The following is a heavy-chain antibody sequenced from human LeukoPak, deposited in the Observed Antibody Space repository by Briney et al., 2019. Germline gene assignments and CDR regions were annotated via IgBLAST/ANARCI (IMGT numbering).Heavy chain of an antibody. CDR1: GFTFSSYE. J-gene: IGHJ4*02. CDR3: ARQVAGTDY. V-gene: IGHV3-48*03. D-gene: IGHD6-19*01. CDR2: ISSSGSTI. Sequence: GGSLRLPCAASGFTFSSYEMNWVRQAPGKGLEWVSYISSSGSTIYYADSVKGRFTISRDNAKNSLYLQMDSLRAEDTAVYYCARQVAGTDYWGQGTLVTVSS.